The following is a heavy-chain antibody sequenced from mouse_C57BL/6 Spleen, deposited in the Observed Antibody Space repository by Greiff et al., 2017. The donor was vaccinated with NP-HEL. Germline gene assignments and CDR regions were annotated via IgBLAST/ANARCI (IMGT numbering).Heavy chain of an antibody. J-gene: IGHJ2*01. CDR3: AGSYYDYDKGYYFDY. V-gene: IGHV1-55*01. CDR1: GSTFPSYW. D-gene: IGHD2-4*01. Sequence: QVQLKQPGAELVKPGASVKMSCKASGSTFPSYWLTWGKQGPGKGLGWIGDIYPGSGSTNNNEKFKRKATLTVDTSSSTAYMQLSSLTSEDSAVYYCAGSYYDYDKGYYFDYWGQGTTLTVSS. CDR2: IYPGSGST.